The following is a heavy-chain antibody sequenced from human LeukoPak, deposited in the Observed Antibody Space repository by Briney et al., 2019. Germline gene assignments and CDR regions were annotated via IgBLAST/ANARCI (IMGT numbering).Heavy chain of an antibody. CDR2: INPSGGST. V-gene: IGHV1-46*01. Sequence: ASVKVSCKASGYTFTSYYMHWVRQAPGQGLEWMGIINPSGGSTSYAQKFQGRVTMTRDMSTSTVYMELSSLRSEDTAVYYCARQGYNSTWDRYLAYWGQGTQVTVSS. J-gene: IGHJ4*02. CDR3: ARQGYNSTWDRYLAY. CDR1: GYTFTSYY. D-gene: IGHD6-13*01.